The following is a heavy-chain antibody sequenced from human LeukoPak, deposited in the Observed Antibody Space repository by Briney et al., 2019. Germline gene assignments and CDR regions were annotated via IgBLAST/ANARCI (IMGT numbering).Heavy chain of an antibody. CDR1: GFTFSRYA. D-gene: IGHD5-12*01. V-gene: IGHV3-23*01. Sequence: GGSLRLSCAASGFTFSRYAMSWVRRAPGKGLEWVSGISGSGDNTYYADFVKGRFTISRDNSKNTLYLQMSSLRAEDTALYYCAKDIVEMATIRCAFDIWGQGTMVTVSS. CDR3: AKDIVEMATIRCAFDI. J-gene: IGHJ3*02. CDR2: ISGSGDNT.